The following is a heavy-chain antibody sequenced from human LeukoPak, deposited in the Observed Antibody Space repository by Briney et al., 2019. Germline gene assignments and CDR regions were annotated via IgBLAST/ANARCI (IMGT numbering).Heavy chain of an antibody. CDR3: ARHEDGGTYTY. V-gene: IGHV5-51*01. Sequence: GESLKISCKGSGYSLINYWIAWVRHMPGKGLEWMGIIYPGDSTPRYSPSIQGQVTFSADKSINTAYLQWSSLKASDNAMYYCARHEDGGTYTYWGQGTLVTVSS. J-gene: IGHJ4*02. D-gene: IGHD4-11*01. CDR2: IYPGDSTP. CDR1: GYSLINYW.